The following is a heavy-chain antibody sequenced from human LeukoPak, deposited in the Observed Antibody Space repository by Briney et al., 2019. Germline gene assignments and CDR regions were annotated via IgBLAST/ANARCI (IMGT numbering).Heavy chain of an antibody. CDR2: IYYSGST. V-gene: IGHV4-39*07. CDR3: AREFLAGITMVRGVLSNWFDP. Sequence: PSETLSLTCTVSGGSISSSSYYWGWIRQPPGKGLEWVGSIYYSGSTYYNPSLKSRVTISVDKSKNQFSLKLSSVTAADTAVYYCAREFLAGITMVRGVLSNWFDPWGQGTLVTVSS. J-gene: IGHJ5*02. D-gene: IGHD3-10*01. CDR1: GGSISSSSYY.